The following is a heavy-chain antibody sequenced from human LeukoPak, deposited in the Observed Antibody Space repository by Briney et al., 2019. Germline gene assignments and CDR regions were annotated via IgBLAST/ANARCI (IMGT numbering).Heavy chain of an antibody. V-gene: IGHV3-23*01. CDR3: AKEPRYDFWSGFDY. J-gene: IGHJ4*02. Sequence: PGGSLRLSCAASGFTFSRYAMSWARQAPGKGLEWVSAISGSGGSTYYADSVKGRFTISRDNSKNTLYLQMNSLRAEDTAVYYCAKEPRYDFWSGFDYWGQGTLVTVSS. D-gene: IGHD3-3*01. CDR2: ISGSGGST. CDR1: GFTFSRYA.